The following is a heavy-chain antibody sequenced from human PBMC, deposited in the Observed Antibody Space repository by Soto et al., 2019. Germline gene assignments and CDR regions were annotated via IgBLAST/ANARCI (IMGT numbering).Heavy chain of an antibody. CDR3: ARDWKGAEGFDP. J-gene: IGHJ5*02. D-gene: IGHD1-1*01. CDR1: GYTFSTYG. V-gene: IGHV1-18*01. Sequence: QVQLVQSGAEVKKPGASVKVSCKASGYTFSTYGFSWVRQAPGQGLEWMGWIGADNGDTNYAQNCQGRGTMTTGTSTTASYRELRSLTSDDTAGDFCARDWKGAEGFDPWGQGTLVTVSS. CDR2: IGADNGDT.